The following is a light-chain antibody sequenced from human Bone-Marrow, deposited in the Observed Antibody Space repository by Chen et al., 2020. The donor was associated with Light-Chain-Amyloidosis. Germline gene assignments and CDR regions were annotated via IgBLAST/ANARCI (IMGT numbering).Light chain of an antibody. Sequence: QSVLTQPPSASGTPGQRVTISCSGASSNIGINYVYWYQHFPGAAPNLLIHRNNQRPTGGPDPLTASKPGTSAFLAISGLGSEHEAYYYWAAWDGSLGGEVSGTGTKVIV. CDR2: RNN. CDR1: SSNIGINY. CDR3: AAWDGSLGGEV. J-gene: IGLJ1*01. V-gene: IGLV1-47*01.